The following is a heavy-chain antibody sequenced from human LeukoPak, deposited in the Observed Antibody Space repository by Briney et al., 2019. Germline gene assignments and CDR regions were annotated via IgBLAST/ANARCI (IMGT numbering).Heavy chain of an antibody. CDR3: ARDRYSSMWSVFEY. J-gene: IGHJ4*02. V-gene: IGHV3-33*01. Sequence: SLRLSCAASGFTFSSFAMHWVRQSPGKGLEWVAVIWYDGSNKLYADSVKGRFTISRDNSRNTLYLQMNSLSAEDTAVYYCARDRYSSMWSVFEYWGQGALVTVSS. CDR1: GFTFSSFA. D-gene: IGHD6-13*01. CDR2: IWYDGSNK.